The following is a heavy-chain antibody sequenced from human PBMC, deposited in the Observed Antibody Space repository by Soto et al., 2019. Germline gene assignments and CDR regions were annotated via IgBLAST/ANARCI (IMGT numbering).Heavy chain of an antibody. D-gene: IGHD1-20*01. J-gene: IGHJ4*01. V-gene: IGHV4-59*08. Sequence: SETLSLTCTVSGGSISSYYWSWIRQPPGKGLEWIGYIYYSGSTNYNPSLKRRVTISVDTSKNQFSLKLSSVTTADTAVYYCACGGAPPVLGYWGQGTLVTVSS. CDR2: IYYSGST. CDR3: ACGGAPPVLGY. CDR1: GGSISSYY.